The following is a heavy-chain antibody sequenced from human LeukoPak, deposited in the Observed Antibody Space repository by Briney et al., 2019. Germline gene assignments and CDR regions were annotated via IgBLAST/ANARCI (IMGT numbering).Heavy chain of an antibody. V-gene: IGHV4-39*01. CDR1: GGSISSSSYY. Sequence: ASETLSLTCTLSGGSISSSSYYWGWIRQPPGKGLEWIGSIYYSGSTYYNPSLKSRVTISVDTSKNQFSLKLSSVTAADTAVYYWARHALGRDGYNTNHFDYWGQGTLVTVS. CDR3: ARHALGRDGYNTNHFDY. CDR2: IYYSGST. D-gene: IGHD5-24*01. J-gene: IGHJ4*02.